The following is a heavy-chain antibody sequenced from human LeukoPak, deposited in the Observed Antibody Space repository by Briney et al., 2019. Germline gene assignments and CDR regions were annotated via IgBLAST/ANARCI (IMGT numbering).Heavy chain of an antibody. Sequence: ASVKVSCKASGYTFTGYYMHWVRQAPGQGLEWMGWINPNSGGTNYAQKFQGRVTMTRDTSISTAYMGLSRLRSDDTAVYYCARVRYYTSGSYYNRFDYWGQGTLVTVSS. J-gene: IGHJ4*02. CDR3: ARVRYYTSGSYYNRFDY. D-gene: IGHD3-10*01. V-gene: IGHV1-2*02. CDR1: GYTFTGYY. CDR2: INPNSGGT.